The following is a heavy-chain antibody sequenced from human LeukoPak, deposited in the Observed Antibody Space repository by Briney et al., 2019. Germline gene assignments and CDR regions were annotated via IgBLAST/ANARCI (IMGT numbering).Heavy chain of an antibody. CDR3: ARHSKGSSWYAYYYYYYMDV. Sequence: SETLSLTCAVYGGSFSGYYWSWIRQPPGKGLEWIGEINHSGSTNYNPSLKSRVTISVDTSKNQFSLKLSSVTAVDTAVYYCARHSKGSSWYAYYYYYYMDVWGKGTTVTISS. CDR2: INHSGST. J-gene: IGHJ6*03. CDR1: GGSFSGYY. D-gene: IGHD6-13*01. V-gene: IGHV4-34*01.